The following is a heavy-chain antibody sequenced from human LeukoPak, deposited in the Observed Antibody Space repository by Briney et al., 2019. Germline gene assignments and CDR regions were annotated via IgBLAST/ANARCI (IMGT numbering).Heavy chain of an antibody. D-gene: IGHD6-19*01. CDR2: ISSSSSTI. CDR3: ARDGSGWLDY. V-gene: IGHV3-48*01. J-gene: IGHJ4*02. CDR1: GCTFSSYS. Sequence: GGSLRLSCAASGCTFSSYSMNWVRQAPGKGLEWVSYISSSSSTIYYADSVKGRFTISRDNAKNSLYLQMNSLRAEDTAVYYCARDGSGWLDYWGQGTLVTVSS.